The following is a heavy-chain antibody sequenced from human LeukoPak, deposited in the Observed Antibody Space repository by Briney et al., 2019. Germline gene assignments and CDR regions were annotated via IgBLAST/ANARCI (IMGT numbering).Heavy chain of an antibody. Sequence: GGSLRLSCAASGFTFSSYGMHWVRQAPGKGLEWVAFIRYDGSNKYYADSVKGRFTISRDNSKNTLYLQMNSLRAEDTAVYYCAKDRTVTTTPYYFDYWGQGTLDTVSS. CDR1: GFTFSSYG. V-gene: IGHV3-30*02. CDR3: AKDRTVTTTPYYFDY. D-gene: IGHD4-17*01. CDR2: IRYDGSNK. J-gene: IGHJ4*02.